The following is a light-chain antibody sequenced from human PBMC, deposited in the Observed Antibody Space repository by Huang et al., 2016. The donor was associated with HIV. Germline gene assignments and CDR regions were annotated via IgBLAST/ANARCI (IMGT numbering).Light chain of an antibody. Sequence: EIVLTQSPGTLSLSPGERATLSCRASQSVSSNYVAWYQQKPGQAPRLLIYGASSRATGIPERISGSGSGTDLTLTISRLEPEDFAVYYCQQYGSSLPLFTFGPGTKVDIK. V-gene: IGKV3-20*01. CDR1: QSVSSNY. CDR3: QQYGSSLPLFT. CDR2: GAS. J-gene: IGKJ3*01.